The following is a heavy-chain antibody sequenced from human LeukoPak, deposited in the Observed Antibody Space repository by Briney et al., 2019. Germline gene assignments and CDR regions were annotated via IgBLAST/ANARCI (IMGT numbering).Heavy chain of an antibody. V-gene: IGHV3-11*04. CDR3: ARGGYCSGGSCYSGWLDY. J-gene: IGHJ4*02. Sequence: NAGGSLRLSCAASGFTFSDYYTSWIRQAPGKGLEWVSYISSSGSTIYYADSVKGRFTISRDNAKNSLYLQMNSLRAEDTAVYYCARGGYCSGGSCYSGWLDYWGQGTLVTVSS. D-gene: IGHD2-15*01. CDR1: GFTFSDYY. CDR2: ISSSGSTI.